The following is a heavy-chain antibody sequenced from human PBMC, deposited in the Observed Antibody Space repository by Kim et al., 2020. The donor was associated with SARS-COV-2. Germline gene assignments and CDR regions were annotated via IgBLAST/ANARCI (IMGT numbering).Heavy chain of an antibody. CDR1: GGSISSYY. Sequence: SETLSLTCTVSGGSISSYYWSWIRQPPGKGLEWIGYIYYSGSTNYNPSLKSRVTISVDTSKNQFSLKLSSVTAADTAVYYFARDRGPKKGEGRGPGIAVAGRGGYYYAMDVCGQGTTVTVSS. J-gene: IGHJ6*02. D-gene: IGHD6-19*01. CDR2: IYYSGST. CDR3: ARDRGPKKGEGRGPGIAVAGRGGYYYAMDV. V-gene: IGHV4-59*01.